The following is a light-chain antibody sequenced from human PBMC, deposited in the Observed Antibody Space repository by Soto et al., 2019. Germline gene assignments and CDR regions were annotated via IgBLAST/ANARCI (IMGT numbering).Light chain of an antibody. J-gene: IGKJ1*01. CDR2: KAS. Sequence: DIQMTQSPSTLSASVGDRVTITCRASQSISSWLAWYQQNPGKAPNLLIYKASSLKSGVPSRFSGSRSGTEFTLPISTLQPDDFATYYCQQYISYPWTFGRGTKVEIK. CDR3: QQYISYPWT. V-gene: IGKV1-5*03. CDR1: QSISSW.